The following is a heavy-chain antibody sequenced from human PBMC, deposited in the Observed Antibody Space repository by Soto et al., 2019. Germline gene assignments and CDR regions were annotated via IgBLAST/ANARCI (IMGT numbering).Heavy chain of an antibody. CDR3: AREALYSNGWYCSDY. Sequence: ASVKVSCKASGYTFTTYNINWVRQAPGQGLEWMGWISANNGKTSYAQKVRDRVTMTTDTSTRTAYMELRSLRPDDTAVYYCAREALYSNGWYCSDYWGQGTPVTVSS. J-gene: IGHJ4*02. CDR2: ISANNGKT. V-gene: IGHV1-18*01. CDR1: GYTFTTYN. D-gene: IGHD6-13*01.